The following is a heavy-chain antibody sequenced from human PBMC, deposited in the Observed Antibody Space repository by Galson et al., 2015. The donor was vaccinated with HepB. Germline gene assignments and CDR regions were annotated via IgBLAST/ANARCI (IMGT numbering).Heavy chain of an antibody. CDR2: ISYDGSNK. D-gene: IGHD2-8*01. J-gene: IGHJ5*01. CDR3: ARNGRYNWFDS. CDR1: GFTFSSYG. Sequence: SLRLSCAASGFTFSSYGMHWVRQAPGKGLEWVAVISYDGSNKYYADSVRGRFTISRDNSKNTLYLQMNSLRAEDTAVYYCARNGRYNWFDSWGQGTLVTVSS. V-gene: IGHV3-30*03.